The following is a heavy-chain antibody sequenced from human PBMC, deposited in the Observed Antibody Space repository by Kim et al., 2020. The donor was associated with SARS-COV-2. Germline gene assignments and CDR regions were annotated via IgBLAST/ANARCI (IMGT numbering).Heavy chain of an antibody. V-gene: IGHV3-30*18. CDR2: ISYDGSNK. CDR3: AKLYAAGTTGTTLDY. CDR1: GFTFSSYG. J-gene: IGHJ4*02. D-gene: IGHD1-1*01. Sequence: GGSLRLSCAASGFTFSSYGMHWVRQAPGKGLEWVAVISYDGSNKYYADSVKGRFTISRDNSKNTLYLQMNSLRAEDTAVYYCAKLYAAGTTGTTLDYWGQGTLVTVSS.